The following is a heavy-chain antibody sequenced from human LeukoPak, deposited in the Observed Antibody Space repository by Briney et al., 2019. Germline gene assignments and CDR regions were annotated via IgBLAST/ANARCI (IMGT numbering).Heavy chain of an antibody. CDR1: GYTFTGYY. D-gene: IGHD3-9*01. V-gene: IGHV1-2*02. J-gene: IGHJ5*02. Sequence: GASVKVSCKASGYTFTGYYMHWVRQAPGQRLEWMGWINPNSGGTNYAQKFQGRVTMTRDASISTAYMELSRLRSDDTAVYYCARAHRRAYDILTGYDWFDPWGQGTLVTVSS. CDR3: ARAHRRAYDILTGYDWFDP. CDR2: INPNSGGT.